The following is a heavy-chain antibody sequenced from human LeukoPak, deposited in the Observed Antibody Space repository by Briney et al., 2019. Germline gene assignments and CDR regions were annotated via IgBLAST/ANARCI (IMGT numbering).Heavy chain of an antibody. CDR1: GFTFSSYS. CDR3: VRLAYCGDDCYSPRWFDP. D-gene: IGHD2-21*02. Sequence: PGGSLRLSCAASGFTFSSYSMNWVRQAPGKGLEWVSSFSSSISFIYYADSVKGRFTISRDNAKDSLFLQMNSLRAEDTAVYYCVRLAYCGDDCYSPRWFDPWGQGTLVTVSS. CDR2: FSSSISFI. V-gene: IGHV3-21*01. J-gene: IGHJ5*02.